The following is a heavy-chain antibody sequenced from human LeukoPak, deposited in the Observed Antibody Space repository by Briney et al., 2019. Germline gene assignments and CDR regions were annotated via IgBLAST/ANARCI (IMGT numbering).Heavy chain of an antibody. D-gene: IGHD6-13*01. CDR1: GGTFSSYA. J-gene: IGHJ1*01. V-gene: IGHV1-69*04. Sequence: SVTVSCKASGGTFSSYAISWVRQAPGQGLEWMGRIIPILGIANYAQKFQGRVTITADKSTSTAYMELSSLRSEDTAVYYCARDSSSWGVFQHWGQGTLVTVSS. CDR3: ARDSSSWGVFQH. CDR2: IIPILGIA.